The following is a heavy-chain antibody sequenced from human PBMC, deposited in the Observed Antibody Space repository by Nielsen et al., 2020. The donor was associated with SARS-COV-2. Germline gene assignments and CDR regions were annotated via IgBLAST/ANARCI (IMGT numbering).Heavy chain of an antibody. J-gene: IGHJ6*02. V-gene: IGHV5-51*01. CDR2: IYPGDSDT. CDR1: GYSFTSYW. CDR3: ARRGDEDGMDV. Sequence: GGSLRLSCKGSGYSFTSYWIGWVRQMPGKGLEWMGIIYPGDSDTRYSPSFQGKVTNSADKSISTAYLKWSSLKTSDTAMYYWARRGDEDGMDVWGQGTTVTVSS. D-gene: IGHD3-10*01.